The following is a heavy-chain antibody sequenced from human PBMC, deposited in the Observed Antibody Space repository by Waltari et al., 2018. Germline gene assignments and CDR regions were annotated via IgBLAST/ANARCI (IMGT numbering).Heavy chain of an antibody. CDR2: IDFTGST. J-gene: IGHJ4*02. CDR1: GTSVTTTNYF. Sequence: QLHLQLSGPGLVKPSETLSLTCAVSGTSVTTTNYFWGWIRPPPGKGLEWIGRIDFTGSTDYNPSLKSRVTISIDTSTNQFSLNRRSVTAADTAVYYCARGIWQQLAHFDSWGQGTLVTVSS. D-gene: IGHD6-13*01. V-gene: IGHV4-39*01. CDR3: ARGIWQQLAHFDS.